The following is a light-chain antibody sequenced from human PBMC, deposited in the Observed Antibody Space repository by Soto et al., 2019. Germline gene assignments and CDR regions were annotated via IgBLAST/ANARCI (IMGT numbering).Light chain of an antibody. J-gene: IGLJ1*01. CDR1: SSNIGSNT. CDR2: SNN. V-gene: IGLV1-44*01. CDR3: AAWDDSLNGHV. Sequence: QSVLTQPPSASGTPGQKVTISCSGSSSNIGSNTVNWYQQLPGTAPKLLIYSNNQRPSGVPVRFSGSKSGTSASLAISGLRSGDEADYYCAAWDDSLNGHVFGTGTKV.